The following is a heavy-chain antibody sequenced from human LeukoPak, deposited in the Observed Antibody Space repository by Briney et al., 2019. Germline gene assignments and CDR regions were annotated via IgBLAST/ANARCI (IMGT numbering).Heavy chain of an antibody. CDR2: IRYDGSNK. J-gene: IGHJ4*02. CDR1: GFTFSSYG. CDR3: AKDSPTYCSSTSCYMGGLDY. Sequence: PGGSLRLSCAASGFTFSSYGMHWVRQAPGKGLEWVAFIRYDGSNKYYADSVKGRFTISRDNSKNTLYLQMNSLRAEDTAVYYCAKDSPTYCSSTSCYMGGLDYWGQGTLVTVSS. V-gene: IGHV3-30*02. D-gene: IGHD2-2*02.